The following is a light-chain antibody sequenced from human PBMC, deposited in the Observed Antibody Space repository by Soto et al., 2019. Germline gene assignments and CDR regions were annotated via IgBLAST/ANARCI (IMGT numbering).Light chain of an antibody. Sequence: QSALTQPPSASGSAGQSVTISCTGTSSDVGAYNYVSWYQQHAGKAPKLVIYEVTKRPSGVPDRFSGSKSAITASLTVSGLQAEDEADYYCSSFASSNTWVFGGGTKLTVL. CDR2: EVT. J-gene: IGLJ3*02. CDR1: SSDVGAYNY. V-gene: IGLV2-8*01. CDR3: SSFASSNTWV.